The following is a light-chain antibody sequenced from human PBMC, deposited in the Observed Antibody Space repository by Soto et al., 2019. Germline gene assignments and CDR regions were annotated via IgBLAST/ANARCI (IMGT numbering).Light chain of an antibody. CDR1: QGLNSS. J-gene: IGKJ5*01. CDR3: QQYNSYPLT. V-gene: IGKV1-16*02. CDR2: AAS. Sequence: DIQMTQSPSSVSSSVGDRSPITARASQGLNSSLTWFQQKPGKAPKPLIYAASSLHTGIPYKFSGSGSGTDFTLTISSLQSEDFATYYCQQYNSYPLTFGPGTRLEI.